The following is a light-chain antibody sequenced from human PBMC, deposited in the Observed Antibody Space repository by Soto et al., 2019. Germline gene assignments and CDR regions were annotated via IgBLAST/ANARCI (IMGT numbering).Light chain of an antibody. V-gene: IGKV3-11*01. Sequence: VLTQSAVTLSLSPGERATLSCRASQSFRGLLAWYQQKPGQAPRLLIYDAYNRATGIPPRFSGSGSGTDFTLTISSLEPEDSAVYYCQQRHMWPITFGQGTRLET. CDR3: QQRHMWPIT. CDR2: DAY. CDR1: QSFRGL. J-gene: IGKJ5*01.